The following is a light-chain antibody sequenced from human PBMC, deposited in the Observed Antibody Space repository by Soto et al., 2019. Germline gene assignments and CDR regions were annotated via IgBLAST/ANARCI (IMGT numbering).Light chain of an antibody. CDR1: QSLTNSF. CDR2: DTS. CDR3: QQYGTSEFI. Sequence: EFVLTQSPGTLSLSPGERATLSCRASQSLTNSFIAWYQQRPGQAPRLLIYDTSSRASGIPDRFSGSGSGTDFTLTISRLETEDFALFYCQQYGTSEFIFGQGTRLEIK. J-gene: IGKJ5*01. V-gene: IGKV3-20*01.